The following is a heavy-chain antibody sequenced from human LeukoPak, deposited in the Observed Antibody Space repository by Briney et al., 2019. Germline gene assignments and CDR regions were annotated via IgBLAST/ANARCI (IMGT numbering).Heavy chain of an antibody. D-gene: IGHD3-22*01. CDR3: AKDYYYDSSGYYEHFQH. V-gene: IGHV3-23*01. J-gene: IGHJ1*01. CDR2: ISGSGGST. Sequence: GGSLRLSCAASGFTFSSYAMSWVRQAPGKGLEWVSAISGSGGSTYYADPVKGRFTISRDNSKDTLYLQMNSLRAEDTAVYYCAKDYYYDSSGYYEHFQHWGQGTLVTVSS. CDR1: GFTFSSYA.